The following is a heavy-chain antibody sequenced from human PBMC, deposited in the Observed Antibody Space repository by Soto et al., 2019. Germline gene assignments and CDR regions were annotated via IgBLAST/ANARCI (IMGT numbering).Heavy chain of an antibody. J-gene: IGHJ4*02. CDR3: ARQEELRFLEWLSSAYYFDY. CDR2: IYYSGST. Sequence: QLQLQESGPGLVKPSETLSLTCTVPGGSISSSSYYWGWIRQPPGKGLEWIGSIYYSGSTYYNPSLKSRVTISVDTSKNQFSLKLSSVTAADTAVYYCARQEELRFLEWLSSAYYFDYWGQGTLVTVSS. D-gene: IGHD3-3*01. V-gene: IGHV4-39*01. CDR1: GGSISSSSYY.